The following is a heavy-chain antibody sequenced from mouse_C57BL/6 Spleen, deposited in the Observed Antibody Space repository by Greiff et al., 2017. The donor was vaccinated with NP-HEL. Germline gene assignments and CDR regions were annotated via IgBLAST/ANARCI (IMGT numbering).Heavy chain of an antibody. CDR3: ARSQYYGSRAAFAY. V-gene: IGHV1-82*01. Sequence: VQLQQSGPELVKPGASVKISCKASGYAFSSSWMNWVKQRPGKGLEWIGRIYPGDGDTNYNGKFKGKATLTADKSSSTAYMQLSSLTSEDSAVYFCARSQYYGSRAAFAYWGQGTLVTVSA. CDR1: GYAFSSSW. CDR2: IYPGDGDT. D-gene: IGHD1-1*01. J-gene: IGHJ3*01.